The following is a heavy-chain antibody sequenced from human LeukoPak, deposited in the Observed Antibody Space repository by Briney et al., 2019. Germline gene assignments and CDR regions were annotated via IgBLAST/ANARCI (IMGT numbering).Heavy chain of an antibody. V-gene: IGHV3-53*01. D-gene: IGHD4/OR15-4a*01. CDR3: ARRAGAYSHPYDY. J-gene: IGHJ4*02. CDR1: GFTVSTNS. CDR2: IYSDNT. Sequence: GGSLRLSCTVSGFTVSTNSMSWVRQAPGKGLEWVSFIYSDNTHYSGSVKGRFTISRDNSKNTLYLQMNSLRAEDTAVYYCARRAGAYSHPYDYWGQRTLVTVSS.